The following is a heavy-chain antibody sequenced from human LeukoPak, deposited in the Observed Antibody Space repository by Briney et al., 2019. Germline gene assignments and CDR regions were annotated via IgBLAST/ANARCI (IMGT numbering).Heavy chain of an antibody. CDR1: GFTFSNYA. V-gene: IGHV3-48*03. J-gene: IGHJ4*02. Sequence: PGGSLRLSCAASGFTFSNYAMSWVRQAPGKGLEWVSYISISGSSMYYADSVKGRFTISRDNAKNSLSLQMNSLRAEDTAVYYCARAYGNFDYWGQGTLVTVSS. CDR2: ISISGSSM. D-gene: IGHD3-10*01. CDR3: ARAYGNFDY.